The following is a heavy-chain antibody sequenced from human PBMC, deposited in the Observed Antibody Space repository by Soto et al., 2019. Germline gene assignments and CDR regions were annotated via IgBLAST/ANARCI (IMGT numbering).Heavy chain of an antibody. V-gene: IGHV3-33*01. CDR3: ARDTQIFQRYSYGYFDY. CDR2: IWYDGSNK. J-gene: IGHJ4*02. Sequence: GGSLSLSCAASGFTFSSYGMHWVRQAPGKGLEWVAVIWYDGSNKYYADSVKGRFTISRDNSKNTLYLQMNSLRAEDTAIYYCARDTQIFQRYSYGYFDYWGQGALVTVSS. D-gene: IGHD5-18*01. CDR1: GFTFSSYG.